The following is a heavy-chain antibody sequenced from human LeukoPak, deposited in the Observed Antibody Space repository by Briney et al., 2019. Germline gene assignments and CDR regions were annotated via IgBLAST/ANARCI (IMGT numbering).Heavy chain of an antibody. CDR3: ARIKEYGFDI. D-gene: IGHD3-10*01. J-gene: IGHJ3*02. CDR2: IKDGGSEK. V-gene: IGHV3-7*01. CDR1: AFTFSSYW. Sequence: GGSLRLSCAGSAFTFSSYWMSWVRQAPGKGPEWVANIKDGGSEKYYLDSVKGRFTISRDNAKNSLYLQMNSLRAEDTAVYSCARIKEYGFDIWGQGTMVTVSS.